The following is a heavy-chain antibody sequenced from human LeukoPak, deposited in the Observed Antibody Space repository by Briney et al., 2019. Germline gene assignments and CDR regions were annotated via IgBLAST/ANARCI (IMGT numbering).Heavy chain of an antibody. CDR2: ISGSGGST. CDR1: GFTFSGYA. J-gene: IGHJ5*02. Sequence: TGGSLRLSCAASGFTFSGYAMSWVRQAPGKGLEWVSAISGSGGSTYYADSVKGRFTISRDNSKNTLYLQMNSLRAEDTAVYYCAKIVPETTAFWFDPWGQGTLVTVSS. V-gene: IGHV3-23*01. CDR3: AKIVPETTAFWFDP. D-gene: IGHD2-2*01.